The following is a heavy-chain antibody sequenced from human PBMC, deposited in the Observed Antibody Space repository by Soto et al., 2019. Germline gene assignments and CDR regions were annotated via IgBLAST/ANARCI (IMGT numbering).Heavy chain of an antibody. Sequence: WASVKVSCKASGCTFSSYAISWVRQAAGQGREWMGGIIPIFGTANYAQKFQGRVTITADKSTSTAYTELSSLRSEDTAVYYCARGRGAVNYDIILGGSYYYGMDVGGQRNT. D-gene: IGHD3-9*01. CDR2: IIPIFGTA. CDR1: GCTFSSYA. CDR3: ARGRGAVNYDIILGGSYYYGMDV. J-gene: IGHJ6*02. V-gene: IGHV1-69*06.